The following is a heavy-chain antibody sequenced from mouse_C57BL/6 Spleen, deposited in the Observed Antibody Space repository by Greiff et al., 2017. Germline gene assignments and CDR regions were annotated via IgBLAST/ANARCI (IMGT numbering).Heavy chain of an antibody. J-gene: IGHJ4*01. V-gene: IGHV1-50*01. D-gene: IGHD1-1*01. CDR3: ARGGITTVVRAMDY. CDR1: GYTFTSYW. CDR2: IDPSASYT. Sequence: VQLQQPGAKLVKPGASVKLSCKASGYTFTSYWMQWVKQRPGQGLEWIGEIDPSASYTNYNQKFKGKATLTVDPSSSTAYMQLSSLTSADSAVYYCARGGITTVVRAMDYWGQGTSVTVSS.